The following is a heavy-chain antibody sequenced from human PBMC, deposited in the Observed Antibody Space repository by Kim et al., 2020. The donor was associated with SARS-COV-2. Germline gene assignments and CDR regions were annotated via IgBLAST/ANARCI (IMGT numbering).Heavy chain of an antibody. J-gene: IGHJ4*02. CDR2: IYYSGST. V-gene: IGHV4-39*01. D-gene: IGHD3-10*01. Sequence: SETLSLTCTVSGGSISSSSYYWGWIRQPPGKGLEWIGSIYYSGSTYYNPSLKSRVTISVDTSKNQFSLKLSSVTAADTAVYYCASINYYGSGSYPDYWGPGTLVTVSS. CDR1: GGSISSSSYY. CDR3: ASINYYGSGSYPDY.